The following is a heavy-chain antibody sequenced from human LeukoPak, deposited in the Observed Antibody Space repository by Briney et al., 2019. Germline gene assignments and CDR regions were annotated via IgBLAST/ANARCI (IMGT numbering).Heavy chain of an antibody. V-gene: IGHV2-5*02. D-gene: IGHD2-15*01. CDR2: IYWDDDE. J-gene: IGHJ4*02. Sequence: SGPTLVKPTQTLTLTSTFSGFSLGTSGVAVGWIHQPPGKALEWLAYIYWDDDERYSPSLRSKFTITKDTAKNQVVLTMTNVDPVDTATYYCAHARKVGSCSGATCYFFDYWGQGTLVTVSS. CDR1: GFSLGTSGVA. CDR3: AHARKVGSCSGATCYFFDY.